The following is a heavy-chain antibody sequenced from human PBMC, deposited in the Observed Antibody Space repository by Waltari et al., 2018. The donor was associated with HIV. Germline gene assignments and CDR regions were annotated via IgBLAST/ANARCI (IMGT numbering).Heavy chain of an antibody. CDR2: VYFRGST. V-gene: IGHV4-59*01. CDR1: GGSITSYY. CDR3: ARQRQQPSVAWFDP. Sequence: QVQLRESGPGLVKPSETLSLTCTVSGGSITSYYWSWIRQPPGRGLEWIGYVYFRGSTQYNPSPKSRGTISVDRSKNQCSLRVNSVTAADTAVYYCARQRQQPSVAWFDPWGQGALVTVSS. D-gene: IGHD6-13*01. J-gene: IGHJ5*02.